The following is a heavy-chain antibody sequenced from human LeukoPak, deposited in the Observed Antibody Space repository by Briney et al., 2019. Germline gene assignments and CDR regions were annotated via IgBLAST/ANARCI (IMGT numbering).Heavy chain of an antibody. V-gene: IGHV3-9*01. Sequence: PGGSLRLSCVVSGFTFDDHSMHWVRQAPGKGLEWVSGISWSGGTLGYADSVKGRFTISRDNAKNSLYLQMNSLRAEDTAVYYCARDVYSYSSGWTYYYYYMDVWGKGTTVTISS. D-gene: IGHD6-19*01. CDR2: ISWSGGTL. CDR1: GFTFDDHS. J-gene: IGHJ6*03. CDR3: ARDVYSYSSGWTYYYYYMDV.